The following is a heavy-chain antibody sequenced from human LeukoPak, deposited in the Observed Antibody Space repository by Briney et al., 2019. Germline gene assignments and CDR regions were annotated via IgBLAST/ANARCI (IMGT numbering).Heavy chain of an antibody. J-gene: IGHJ3*02. D-gene: IGHD3-10*01. Sequence: ASVKVSCKASGFTFTSSAVQWVRQARGQRLEWIGWIVVGSGDTNSAQKFQERVTITRDMSTRTAYMELSSLRSEDTAVYYCGADSMPRGVFSYAFDIWGQGSMVTVSS. V-gene: IGHV1-58*01. CDR3: GADSMPRGVFSYAFDI. CDR2: IVVGSGDT. CDR1: GFTFTSSA.